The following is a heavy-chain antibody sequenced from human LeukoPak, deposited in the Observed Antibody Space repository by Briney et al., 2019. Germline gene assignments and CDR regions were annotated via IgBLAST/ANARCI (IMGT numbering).Heavy chain of an antibody. J-gene: IGHJ6*03. CDR2: INWNGGST. CDR1: GFTFDDYG. Sequence: PGGSLRLSCAASGFTFDDYGMSWVRHAPGKGLEWVSGINWNGGSTGYADSVKGRFTISRDNAKNSLYLQTNSLRAEDTALYYCARAGVVPIYYYYYYYMDVWGKGTTVTVSS. CDR3: ARAGVVPIYYYYYYYMDV. V-gene: IGHV3-20*04. D-gene: IGHD3-3*01.